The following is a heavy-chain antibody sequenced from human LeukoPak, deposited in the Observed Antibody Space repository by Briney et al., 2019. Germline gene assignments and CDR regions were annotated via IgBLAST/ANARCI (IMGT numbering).Heavy chain of an antibody. V-gene: IGHV3-21*01. Sequence: GGSLRLSCAASGFTFSSYAMHWVRQAPGKGLEWVSSISSSSSYIYYADSVKGRFTISRDNAKNSLYLQMNSLRAEDTAVYYCARDAGGDIVVVPAARNTFDIWGQGTMVTVSS. CDR3: ARDAGGDIVVVPAARNTFDI. D-gene: IGHD2-2*01. J-gene: IGHJ3*02. CDR1: GFTFSSYA. CDR2: ISSSSSYI.